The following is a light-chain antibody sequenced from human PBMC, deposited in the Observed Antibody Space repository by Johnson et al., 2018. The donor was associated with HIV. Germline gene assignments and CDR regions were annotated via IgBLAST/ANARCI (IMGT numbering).Light chain of an antibody. V-gene: IGLV1-51*01. CDR1: SSNVGSSF. CDR3: GTWDSSLTCYV. J-gene: IGLJ1*01. Sequence: QSVLTQPPSVSAAPGQTVTISCSGSSSNVGSSFVSWYRQVPGTAPKLLIYDNNKRPSGIPCRFSGSKSGPSATLVITGLQTGDEADYYCGTWDSSLTCYVFGAGTKVTVL. CDR2: DNN.